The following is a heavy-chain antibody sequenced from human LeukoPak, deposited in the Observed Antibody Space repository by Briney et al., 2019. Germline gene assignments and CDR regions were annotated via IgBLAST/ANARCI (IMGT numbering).Heavy chain of an antibody. D-gene: IGHD5-18*01. J-gene: IGHJ2*01. Sequence: SQTLSLTCDISGDSVSSNSATWNWIRQSPSRGLEWLGRTYYRSKWYNDYAVSVKSRITINPDTSKNQFSLLLNSVTPEDTAVYYCARAGSYGYYWYFDLWGRGTLATVS. CDR3: ARAGSYGYYWYFDL. V-gene: IGHV6-1*01. CDR2: TYYRSKWYN. CDR1: GDSVSSNSAT.